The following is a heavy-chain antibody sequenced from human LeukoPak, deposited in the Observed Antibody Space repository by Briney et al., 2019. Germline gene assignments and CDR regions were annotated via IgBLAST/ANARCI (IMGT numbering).Heavy chain of an antibody. Sequence: GGSLRLSCAASGFTFSSYWMSWVRQAPGKGLEWVANIKQDGSEKYYVDSVKGRFTISRDNAKNSLYLQMNSLRAEDTVVYYCAKGLDYYGSGSSEYWGQGTLVTVSS. D-gene: IGHD3-10*01. CDR2: IKQDGSEK. CDR1: GFTFSSYW. V-gene: IGHV3-7*03. J-gene: IGHJ4*02. CDR3: AKGLDYYGSGSSEY.